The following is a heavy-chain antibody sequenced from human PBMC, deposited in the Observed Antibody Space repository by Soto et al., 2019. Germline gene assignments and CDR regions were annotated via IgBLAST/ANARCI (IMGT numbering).Heavy chain of an antibody. CDR1: GFSFGNFA. Sequence: GGGLRLASTPSGFSFGNFAIGWVRQAPGKRLEWVSSIGAGGATTYYEDSVKGRVTMSSNNSKNTLSLQMIRLRAEASAVYYCAKDRGGSGWPFDHWGQGTLVTVSS. J-gene: IGHJ4*02. V-gene: IGHV3-23*01. CDR2: IGAGGATT. CDR3: AKDRGGSGWPFDH. D-gene: IGHD6-19*01.